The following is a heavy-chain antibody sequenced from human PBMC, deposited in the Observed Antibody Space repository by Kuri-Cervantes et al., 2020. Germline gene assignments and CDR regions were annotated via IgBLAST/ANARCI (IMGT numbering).Heavy chain of an antibody. J-gene: IGHJ6*03. CDR1: GGTFSSYA. Sequence: SVKVSCKASGGTFSSYAISWVRQAPGQGLEWMGGIIPIFGTANYAQKFQGRVTITTDESTSTAYMELSSLRSEDTAVYYCAKEGRTYGSGSYPYYMDVWGKGTTVTVSS. CDR2: IIPIFGTA. CDR3: AKEGRTYGSGSYPYYMDV. D-gene: IGHD3-10*01. V-gene: IGHV1-69*05.